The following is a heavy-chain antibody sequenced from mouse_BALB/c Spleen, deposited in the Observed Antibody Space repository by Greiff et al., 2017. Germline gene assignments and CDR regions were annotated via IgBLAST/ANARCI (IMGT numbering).Heavy chain of an antibody. CDR2: IDPYYGGT. J-gene: IGHJ2*01. V-gene: IGHV1-39*01. CDR3: ARTGGNHYLDY. D-gene: IGHD2-1*01. Sequence: EVHLVEPGPELAKPGASVKISCKASGYSFTGYNMNWVKQSNGKSLEWIGNIDPYYGGTSYNQKFKGKATLTVDKSASTAYMQLKSLTSEDSAVYYCARTGGNHYLDYGGQGTTLTVSS. CDR1: GYSFTGYN.